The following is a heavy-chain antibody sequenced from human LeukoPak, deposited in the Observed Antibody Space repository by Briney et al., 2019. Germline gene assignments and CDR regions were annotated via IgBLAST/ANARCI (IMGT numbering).Heavy chain of an antibody. CDR1: GFTFSSYA. V-gene: IGHV3-23*01. Sequence: GGSLRLSCAASGFTFSSYAMSWVRQAPGKGLEWVSAISGSGGSAYYADSVKGRFTISRDNSKNTLYLQMNSLRAEDTAVYYCAKGDGDYEDAFDIWGQGTMVTVSS. CDR2: ISGSGGSA. J-gene: IGHJ3*02. CDR3: AKGDGDYEDAFDI. D-gene: IGHD4-17*01.